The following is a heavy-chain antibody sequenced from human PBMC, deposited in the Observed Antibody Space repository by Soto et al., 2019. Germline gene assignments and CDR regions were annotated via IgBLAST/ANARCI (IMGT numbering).Heavy chain of an antibody. Sequence: QVQLQESGPGLVKPSQTLSLTCTVSGGSISSGDYYWSWIRQPPGKGLEWIGYIYYSGSTYYNPSLKSRVTISVDTSKNQFSLKLSSVTAADTAVYYCARVCGTMIVVAPQDAFDIWGQGTMVTVSS. J-gene: IGHJ3*02. CDR3: ARVCGTMIVVAPQDAFDI. V-gene: IGHV4-30-4*01. D-gene: IGHD3-22*01. CDR1: GGSISSGDYY. CDR2: IYYSGST.